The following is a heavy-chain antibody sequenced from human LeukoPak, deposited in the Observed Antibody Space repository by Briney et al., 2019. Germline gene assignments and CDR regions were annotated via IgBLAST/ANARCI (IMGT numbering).Heavy chain of an antibody. CDR3: VRLISPDAFDI. V-gene: IGHV3-74*01. D-gene: IGHD3/OR15-3a*01. CDR1: GFTFSSYW. Sequence: PGGSLRLSCAASGFTFSSYWMHWVRQAPGKGLVWVSRINSDGSSTSYADSVKGRFTISRDNAKNTLYLQMNSLRAEDTAVYYCVRLISPDAFDIWGQGTMVTVSS. J-gene: IGHJ3*02. CDR2: INSDGSST.